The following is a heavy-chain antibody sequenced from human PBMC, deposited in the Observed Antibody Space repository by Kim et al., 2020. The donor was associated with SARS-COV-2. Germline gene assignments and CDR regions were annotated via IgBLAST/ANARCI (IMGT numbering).Heavy chain of an antibody. CDR2: IWYDGSNK. Sequence: GGSLRLSCAASGFTFSSYGMHWVRQAPGKGLEWVAVIWYDGSNKYYADSVKGRFTISRDNSKNTLYLQMNSLRAEDTAVYYCAKDHDYGDYYFDYWGQGTLVTVSS. CDR1: GFTFSSYG. J-gene: IGHJ4*02. CDR3: AKDHDYGDYYFDY. V-gene: IGHV3-33*06. D-gene: IGHD4-17*01.